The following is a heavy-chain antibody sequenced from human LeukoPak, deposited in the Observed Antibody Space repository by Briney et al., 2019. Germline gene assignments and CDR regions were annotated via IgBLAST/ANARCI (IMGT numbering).Heavy chain of an antibody. CDR3: ATESMIRGVIF. Sequence: GGSLRLSCAASGFTVSSNYMSWVRQAPGKGLEWVSLLYTGGTTYYADSVKGRFTISRDNSKNTVYLQMYSLRAEDTAVYYCATESMIRGVIFGGQGTLVTVSS. V-gene: IGHV3-53*01. J-gene: IGHJ4*02. CDR1: GFTVSSNY. CDR2: LYTGGTT. D-gene: IGHD3-10*01.